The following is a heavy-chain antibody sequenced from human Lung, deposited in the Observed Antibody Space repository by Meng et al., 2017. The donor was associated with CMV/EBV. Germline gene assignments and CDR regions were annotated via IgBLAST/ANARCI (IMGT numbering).Heavy chain of an antibody. CDR3: LRRSGGSV. CDR2: ITQRGSS. V-gene: IGHV4-4*02. J-gene: IGHJ1*01. D-gene: IGHD3-10*01. CDR1: GDSITNHNL. Sequence: SAPGLGEPAVPLSRPRDYSGDSITNHNLVGWLRQPPGEGTGWIGEITQRGSSTYNPSLKSRVSMSIDKSKNQFSLKLTSVTAADTAVYHCLRRSGGSVWGQGTLVTVSS.